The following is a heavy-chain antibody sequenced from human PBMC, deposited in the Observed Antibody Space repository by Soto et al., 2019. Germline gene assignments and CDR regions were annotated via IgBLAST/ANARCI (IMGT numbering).Heavy chain of an antibody. V-gene: IGHV1-69*01. D-gene: IGHD3-16*02. CDR3: ARDGYDYVWGSYRSIDY. J-gene: IGHJ4*02. CDR1: GGTFSSYA. CDR2: IIPIFGTA. Sequence: QVQLVQSGAEVKKPGSSVKVSCKASGGTFSSYAISWVRQAPGQGLEWMGGIIPIFGTANYAQKFQGRVTITADESTSTAYMGLSSLRSEDTAVYYCARDGYDYVWGSYRSIDYWGQGTLVTVSS.